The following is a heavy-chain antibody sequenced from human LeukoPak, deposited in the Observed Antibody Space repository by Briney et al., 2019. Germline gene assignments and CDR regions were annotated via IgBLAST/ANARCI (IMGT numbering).Heavy chain of an antibody. V-gene: IGHV3-23*01. Sequence: PGGSLRLSCAASGFTFSSTSMSWVRQAPGKGLEWVAVTVGGGDGTYYADSVKGRFTISRDNSNNTLYLQMNSLRAEDTAVYYCAKVSAARYDNWFDPWGQGTLVTVSS. D-gene: IGHD6-6*01. CDR1: GFTFSSTS. CDR2: TVGGGDGT. CDR3: AKVSAARYDNWFDP. J-gene: IGHJ5*02.